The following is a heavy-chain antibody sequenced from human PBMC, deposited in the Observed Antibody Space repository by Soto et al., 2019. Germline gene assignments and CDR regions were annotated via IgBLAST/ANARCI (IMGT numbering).Heavy chain of an antibody. CDR3: ARGPSSGWYSPYYYYYGMDV. CDR2: INHSGST. CDR1: GGSFSGYY. Sequence: PSETLSLTCAVYGGSFSGYYWSWIRQPPGKGLEWIGEINHSGSTNYNPSLKSRVTISVDTSKNQFSLKLSSVTAADTAVYYCARGPSSGWYSPYYYYYGMDVWGQGTTVTVSS. V-gene: IGHV4-34*01. D-gene: IGHD6-19*01. J-gene: IGHJ6*02.